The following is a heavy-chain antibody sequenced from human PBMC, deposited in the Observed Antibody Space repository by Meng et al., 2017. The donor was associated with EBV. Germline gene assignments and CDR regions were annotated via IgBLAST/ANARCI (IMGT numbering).Heavy chain of an antibody. V-gene: IGHV1-2*06. Sequence: QVHLVQTGAEVKKPGASVKLSSKSSAYTFTGYYMHWVRQAPGQGLEWMGRINPNSGGTNYAQKFQGRVTMTRDTSISTAYMELSKLRSDDTAVYYCARVGIAVAGTGDYWGQGTLVTVSS. D-gene: IGHD6-19*01. CDR2: INPNSGGT. J-gene: IGHJ4*02. CDR3: ARVGIAVAGTGDY. CDR1: AYTFTGYY.